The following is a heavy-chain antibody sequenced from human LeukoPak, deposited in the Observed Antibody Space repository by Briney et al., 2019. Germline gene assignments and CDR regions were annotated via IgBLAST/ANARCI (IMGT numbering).Heavy chain of an antibody. J-gene: IGHJ4*02. CDR2: ISWNSVSI. D-gene: IGHD5-12*01. CDR3: TKSRISFSGQADH. V-gene: IGHV3-9*01. Sequence: QTGGSLRLSCAASGFTFDDYAMHWVRQAPGRGLEWVSGISWNSVSIGYADSVKGRFTVSRDNAKNSLYLQMNSLRAEDTAVYYCTKSRISFSGQADHWGQGTLVTVSS. CDR1: GFTFDDYA.